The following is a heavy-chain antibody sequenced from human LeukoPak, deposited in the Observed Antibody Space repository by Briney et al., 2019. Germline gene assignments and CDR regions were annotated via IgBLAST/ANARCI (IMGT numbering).Heavy chain of an antibody. D-gene: IGHD5-18*01. J-gene: IGHJ4*02. CDR3: AKGGHSYGYADY. Sequence: GSLIRSCAASGFSFSTYAMHWVRQAPGKGLEWVTAISSDGSNKNYADFVQGRFTSSRDNSKNSLYLQMNSLRAEDTAVYYCAKGGHSYGYADYWGQGTLVTVSS. V-gene: IGHV3-30*18. CDR1: GFSFSTYA. CDR2: ISSDGSNK.